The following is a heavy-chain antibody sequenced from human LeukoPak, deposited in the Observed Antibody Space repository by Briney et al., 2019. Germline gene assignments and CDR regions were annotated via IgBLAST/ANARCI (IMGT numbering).Heavy chain of an antibody. Sequence: QPGRSLRLSCAASKFTFSHYGMHWVRQAPGKGLQWVAVIWSDGSNHYYADSVKGRFTISRDNSNNMVYLQMNSLRVDDTGVYYCARDAQRGFDYSNSIAYWGQGVLVTVSS. CDR3: ARDAQRGFDYSNSIAY. CDR1: KFTFSHYG. CDR2: IWSDGSNH. V-gene: IGHV3-33*01. J-gene: IGHJ4*01. D-gene: IGHD4-11*01.